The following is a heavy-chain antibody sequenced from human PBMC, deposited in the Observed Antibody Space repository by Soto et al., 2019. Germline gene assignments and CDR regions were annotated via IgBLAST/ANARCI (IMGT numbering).Heavy chain of an antibody. Sequence: VAVISYDGSNKYYADSVKGRFTISRDNSKNTLYLQMNSLRAEDTAVYYCAKDDGLLQPRGYYYGMDVWGQGTTVTVSS. CDR2: ISYDGSNK. J-gene: IGHJ6*02. CDR3: AKDDGLLQPRGYYYGMDV. D-gene: IGHD3-10*01. V-gene: IGHV3-30*18.